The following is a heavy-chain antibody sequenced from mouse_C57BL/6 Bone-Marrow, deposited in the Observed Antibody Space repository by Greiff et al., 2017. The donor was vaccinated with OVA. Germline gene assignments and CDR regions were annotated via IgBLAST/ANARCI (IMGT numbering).Heavy chain of an antibody. D-gene: IGHD2-5*01. CDR2: IYPGSGST. J-gene: IGHJ4*01. CDR3: ARGTSSYSNYEDAMDY. V-gene: IGHV1-55*01. CDR1: GYTFTSYW. Sequence: QVQLKQPGAELVKPGASVKMSCKASGYTFTSYWITWVKQRPGQGLEWIGDIYPGSGSTNYNEKFKSKATLTVDTSSSTAYMQLSSLTSEDSAVYYCARGTSSYSNYEDAMDYWGQGTSVTVSS.